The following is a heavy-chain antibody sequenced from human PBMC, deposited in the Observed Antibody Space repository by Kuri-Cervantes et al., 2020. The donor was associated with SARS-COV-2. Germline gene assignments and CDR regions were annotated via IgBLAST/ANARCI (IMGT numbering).Heavy chain of an antibody. CDR1: GGSFSGYY. Sequence: SQTLSLTCAVYGGSFSGYYWSWTRPPPGKGLEWIGEINHSGSTNYNPSLKSLVTISVDTSKNQFSLNLSSVTAADTAVYYCARDQGGYYMDVWGKGTTVTVSS. V-gene: IGHV4-34*01. D-gene: IGHD3-16*01. J-gene: IGHJ6*03. CDR3: ARDQGGYYMDV. CDR2: INHSGST.